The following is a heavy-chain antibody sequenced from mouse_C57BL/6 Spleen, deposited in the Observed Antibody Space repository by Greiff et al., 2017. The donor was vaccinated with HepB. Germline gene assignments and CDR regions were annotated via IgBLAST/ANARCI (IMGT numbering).Heavy chain of an antibody. Sequence: VQLQQPGAELVRPGTSVKLSCKASGYTFTSYWMHWVKQRPGQGLEWIGVIDPSDSYTNYNQKFKGKATLTVDTSSSTAYMQLSSLTSEDSAVYYCAGGSGYIFAYWGQGTLVTVSA. CDR3: AGGSGYIFAY. D-gene: IGHD3-2*02. J-gene: IGHJ3*01. CDR2: IDPSDSYT. V-gene: IGHV1-59*01. CDR1: GYTFTSYW.